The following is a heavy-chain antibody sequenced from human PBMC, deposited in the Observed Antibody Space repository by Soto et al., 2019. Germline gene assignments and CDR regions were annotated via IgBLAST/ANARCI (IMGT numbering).Heavy chain of an antibody. Sequence: QVQLVQSGAEVKKPGASVKVSCKASGYTFTGYYIHWVRQAPGQGLERMGWINPNSGGTNYAQKFQGWVTMTRDTSISTAYMELSRLRSDDTAVYYCARDRAYYYYGMDVWGQGTTVTVSS. V-gene: IGHV1-2*04. CDR3: ARDRAYYYYGMDV. J-gene: IGHJ6*02. CDR1: GYTFTGYY. CDR2: INPNSGGT.